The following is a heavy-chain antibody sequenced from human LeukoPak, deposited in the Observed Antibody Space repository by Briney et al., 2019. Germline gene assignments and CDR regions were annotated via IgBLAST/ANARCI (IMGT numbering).Heavy chain of an antibody. D-gene: IGHD3-22*01. CDR2: IYPGDSDT. CDR3: ARRQYYYDSSGYYYFDY. J-gene: IGHJ4*02. CDR1: GYSFTNYW. Sequence: GESLKISCKGSGYSFTNYWIGWVRQIPGEGLGWMGIIYPGDSDTRYSPSFQGQVTISADKSISTAYLQWSSLKASDTAMYYCARRQYYYDSSGYYYFDYWGQGTLVTVSS. V-gene: IGHV5-51*01.